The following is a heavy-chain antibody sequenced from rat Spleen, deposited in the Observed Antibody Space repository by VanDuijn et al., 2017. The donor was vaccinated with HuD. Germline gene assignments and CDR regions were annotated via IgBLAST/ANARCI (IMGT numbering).Heavy chain of an antibody. D-gene: IGHD4-3*01. Sequence: EVQLVESGGDLVQPGRSLKLSCAASGFTFSNYDMAWVRQAPTKGLEWVASISTGGGNTYYRDSVKGRFTISRDNAKSTLYLQMDSLRSEDTATYYCARRGGTWFYFDYWGQGVMVTVSS. CDR2: ISTGGGNT. CDR1: GFTFSNYD. J-gene: IGHJ2*01. CDR3: ARRGGTWFYFDY. V-gene: IGHV5-25*01.